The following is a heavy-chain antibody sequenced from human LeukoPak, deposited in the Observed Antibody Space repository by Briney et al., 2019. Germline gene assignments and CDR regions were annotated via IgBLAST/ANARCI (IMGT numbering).Heavy chain of an antibody. J-gene: IGHJ3*02. D-gene: IGHD2-2*01. Sequence: GESLKISCKGSGYSFTSHWIGWVRQMPGKVLEYMGIIYPGDSDTRYSPSFQGQVTISADKSISTAYLQWSSLRASDTAMYYCARKGYCSSTSCYTDDAFGIWGQGTMVTVSS. CDR2: IYPGDSDT. CDR1: GYSFTSHW. V-gene: IGHV5-51*01. CDR3: ARKGYCSSTSCYTDDAFGI.